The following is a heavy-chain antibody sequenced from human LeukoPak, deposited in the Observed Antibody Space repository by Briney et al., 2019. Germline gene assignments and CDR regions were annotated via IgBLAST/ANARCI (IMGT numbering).Heavy chain of an antibody. J-gene: IGHJ5*02. CDR3: ARYIVVVVATPNWFDP. Sequence: SETLSLTCAVSGVSVSTYYWSWFRQPPGKGLEWIGYIYYSGSTYYNPSLKSRVTISVDTSKNQFSLKLSSVTAADTAVYYCARYIVVVVATPNWFDPWGQGTLVTVSS. D-gene: IGHD2-15*01. CDR1: GVSVSTYY. V-gene: IGHV4-59*08. CDR2: IYYSGST.